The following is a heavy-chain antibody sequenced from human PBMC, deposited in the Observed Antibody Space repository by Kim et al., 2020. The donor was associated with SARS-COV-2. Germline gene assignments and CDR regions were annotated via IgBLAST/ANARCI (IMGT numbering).Heavy chain of an antibody. CDR3: ARERYLPDGSGSYYMSPSKYYYYHGMDV. J-gene: IGHJ6*02. CDR2: IYSGGST. D-gene: IGHD3-10*01. CDR1: GFTVSSNY. V-gene: IGHV3-53*01. Sequence: GGSLRLSCAASGFTVSSNYMSWVRQAPGKGLEWVSVIYSGGSTYYADSVKGRFTISRDNSKNTLYLQMNSLRAEDTAVYYCARERYLPDGSGSYYMSPSKYYYYHGMDVWGQGATLTVSS.